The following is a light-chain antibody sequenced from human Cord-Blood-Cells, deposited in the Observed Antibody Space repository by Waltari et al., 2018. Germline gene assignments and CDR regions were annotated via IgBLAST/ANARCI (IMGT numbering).Light chain of an antibody. CDR1: SSDVGGYNY. CDR2: EVS. J-gene: IGLJ1*01. CDR3: SSYTSSSTYV. V-gene: IGLV2-14*01. Sequence: QSALTQPASVSGSPGQSITISCTGTSSDVGGYNYVSWYQQHPGKAPKLMIYEVSNRPSGGSNRFSGSKAGKTASLTISWLQAEDEADYYCSSYTSSSTYVFGTGTKVTVL.